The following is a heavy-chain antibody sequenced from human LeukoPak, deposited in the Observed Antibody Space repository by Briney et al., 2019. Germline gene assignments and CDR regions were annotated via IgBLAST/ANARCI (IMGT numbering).Heavy chain of an antibody. Sequence: PGGSLRLSCAASGFTFSSYGMSWVRQAPGKGLEWVSAISGSGGSTYYADSVKGRFTISRDNSKNTLYLQMNSLRAEDTAVYYCTTDLPYGSGSSWGQGTLVTVSS. J-gene: IGHJ4*02. CDR3: TTDLPYGSGSS. V-gene: IGHV3-23*01. D-gene: IGHD3-10*01. CDR2: ISGSGGST. CDR1: GFTFSSYG.